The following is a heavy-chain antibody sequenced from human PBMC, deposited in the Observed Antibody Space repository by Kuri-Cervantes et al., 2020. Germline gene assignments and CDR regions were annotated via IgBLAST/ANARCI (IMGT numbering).Heavy chain of an antibody. CDR1: GFTFSDYY. D-gene: IGHD2-21*01. Sequence: GESLKISCAASGFTFSDYYMSCNSCGSSIYYADSVKGRFTISRDNAKNSLYLQMNSLRAEDTALYYCARERPACAGDCLDFWGQGTLVTVSS. J-gene: IGHJ4*02. CDR3: ARERPACAGDCLDF. V-gene: IGHV3-11*04. CDR2: NSCGSSI.